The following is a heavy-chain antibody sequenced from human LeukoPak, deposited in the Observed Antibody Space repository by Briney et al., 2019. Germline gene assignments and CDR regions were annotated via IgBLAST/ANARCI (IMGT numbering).Heavy chain of an antibody. CDR3: AREHSSSSGKVFDY. CDR1: GYTFPGYY. V-gene: IGHV1-2*02. J-gene: IGHJ4*02. CDR2: INPNSGGT. Sequence: ASVKVSCKASGYTFPGYYMHWVRQAPGQGLEWMGWINPNSGGTNYAQKFQGRVTMTRDTSISTAYMELSRLRSDATAVYYCAREHSSSSGKVFDYWGQGTLVTVSS. D-gene: IGHD6-6*01.